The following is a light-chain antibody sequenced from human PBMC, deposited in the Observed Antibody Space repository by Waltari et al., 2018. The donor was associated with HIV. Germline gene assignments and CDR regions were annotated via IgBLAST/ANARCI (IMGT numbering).Light chain of an antibody. Sequence: QSALTQPASVSGSPGQSITISCTGTSSDVGGYNYVSWYQQHPGKAPKPMIYAVSNRPSGVSYRFSGSKSGNTASLTISGLQAEDEADYYCSSYTSSSTPPVVFRGGTKLTVL. J-gene: IGLJ2*01. CDR2: AVS. V-gene: IGLV2-14*03. CDR3: SSYTSSSTPPVV. CDR1: SSDVGGYNY.